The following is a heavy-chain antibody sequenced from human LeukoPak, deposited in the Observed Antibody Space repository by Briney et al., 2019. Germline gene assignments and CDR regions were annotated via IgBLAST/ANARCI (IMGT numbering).Heavy chain of an antibody. J-gene: IGHJ4*02. CDR3: VASSSLFDY. D-gene: IGHD6-13*01. CDR1: GGSISSSSYY. Sequence: SETLSLTCTVSGGSISSSSYYWGWIRQPPGKVLEWIGSIYYSGSTYYNPSLKSRVTISVDTSKNQFSLKLSSVTAADTAVYYCVASSSLFDYWGQGTLVTVSS. V-gene: IGHV4-39*01. CDR2: IYYSGST.